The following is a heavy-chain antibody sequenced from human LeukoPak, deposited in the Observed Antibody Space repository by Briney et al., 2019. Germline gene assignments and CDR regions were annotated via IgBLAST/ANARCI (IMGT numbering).Heavy chain of an antibody. CDR3: ARDTPVLRFLEWLSDDAFDI. J-gene: IGHJ3*02. Sequence: GGSLRLSCAASGFTFSSYWMSWVRQAPGKGLGWVANIKQDGSEKYYVDSVKGRFTISRDNAKNSLYLQMNSLRAEDTAVYYCARDTPVLRFLEWLSDDAFDIWGQGTMVTVSS. CDR2: IKQDGSEK. CDR1: GFTFSSYW. D-gene: IGHD3-3*01. V-gene: IGHV3-7*01.